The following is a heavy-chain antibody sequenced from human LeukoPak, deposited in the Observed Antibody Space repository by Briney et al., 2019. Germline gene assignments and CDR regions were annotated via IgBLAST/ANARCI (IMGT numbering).Heavy chain of an antibody. CDR1: GFTVSDNY. V-gene: IGHV3-53*01. CDR2: MYSRGDT. CDR3: ARDAPQVPAAGVLAS. Sequence: GRSLRLSCAASGFTVSDNYMSWDRQAPGKGLEWVSVMYSRGDTYYANSVKGRFTFSRDISKNTLYLQMNGLRIEDTAMYYCARDAPQVPAAGVLASWGQGTPVIVTS. D-gene: IGHD6-13*01. J-gene: IGHJ1*01.